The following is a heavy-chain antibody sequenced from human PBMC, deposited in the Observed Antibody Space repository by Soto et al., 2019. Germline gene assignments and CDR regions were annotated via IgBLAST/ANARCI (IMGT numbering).Heavy chain of an antibody. D-gene: IGHD4-17*01. V-gene: IGHV3-15*07. J-gene: IGHJ6*02. Sequence: GGSLRLSCAASGFTFSNAWMNWVRQAPGKGLEWVGRIKSKTDGGSTDYAATVKARFTISRDHSNNTLYLKMNSLKNEDTAVYYCTTHDYGDGAEGYYYYYGMDVWGQGTTVTVSS. CDR2: IKSKTDGGST. CDR1: GFTFSNAW. CDR3: TTHDYGDGAEGYYYYYGMDV.